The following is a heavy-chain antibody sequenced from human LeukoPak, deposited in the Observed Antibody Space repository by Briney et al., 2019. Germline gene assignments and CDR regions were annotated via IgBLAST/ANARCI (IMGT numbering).Heavy chain of an antibody. CDR1: GFTFSSYA. D-gene: IGHD6-6*01. Sequence: GGSLRLSCAASGFTFSSYAMSWVRQAPGKGLEWVSGISGSGSSTYYADSGEKGRFTISRDNSKNTLHLQMNSLRAEDTAVYYCARDRSSSRKSKPDAFDIWGQGTMVTVSS. V-gene: IGHV3-23*01. J-gene: IGHJ3*02. CDR3: ARDRSSSRKSKPDAFDI. CDR2: ISGSGSST.